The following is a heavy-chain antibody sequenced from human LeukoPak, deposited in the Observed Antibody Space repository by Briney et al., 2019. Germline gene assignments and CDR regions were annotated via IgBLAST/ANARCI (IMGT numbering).Heavy chain of an antibody. CDR1: GGSFSGYY. D-gene: IGHD2-15*01. CDR3: ARGPLVGLASYYYYGMDV. CDR2: INHSGST. Sequence: SETLSLTCAVYGGSFSGYYWSRIRQPPGKGLEWIGEINHSGSTNYNPSLKSRVTISVDTSKNQFSLKLSSVTAADTAVYYCARGPLVGLASYYYYGMDVWGQGTTVTVSS. V-gene: IGHV4-34*01. J-gene: IGHJ6*02.